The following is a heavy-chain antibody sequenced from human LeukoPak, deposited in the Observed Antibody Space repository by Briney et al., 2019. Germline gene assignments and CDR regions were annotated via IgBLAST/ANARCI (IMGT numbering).Heavy chain of an antibody. Sequence: GRSLRLSCAASGFTFSSYAMSWVRQAPGKGLEWVSAISGSGGSTYYADSVKGRFTISRDNSKNTLHLQMNSLRAEDTAVYYCAKVWGYCSGASCYYFDYWGQGTLVTVSS. CDR1: GFTFSSYA. CDR3: AKVWGYCSGASCYYFDY. J-gene: IGHJ4*02. V-gene: IGHV3-23*01. CDR2: ISGSGGST. D-gene: IGHD2-15*01.